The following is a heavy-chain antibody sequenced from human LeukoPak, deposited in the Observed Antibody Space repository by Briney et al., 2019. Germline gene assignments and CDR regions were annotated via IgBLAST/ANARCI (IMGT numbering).Heavy chain of an antibody. CDR2: IYYSGST. V-gene: IGHV4-39*07. J-gene: IGHJ4*02. CDR1: GGSISSSSYY. Sequence: SETMSLTCTVYGGSISSSSYYWGWIRQPPGKGLEWIGSIYYSGSTYYNPSLKSRVTISVDTSKNQFSLKLSSVTAADTAVYYCARAPEYYDILTGYSDPYYFDYWGQGTLVTVSS. D-gene: IGHD3-9*01. CDR3: ARAPEYYDILTGYSDPYYFDY.